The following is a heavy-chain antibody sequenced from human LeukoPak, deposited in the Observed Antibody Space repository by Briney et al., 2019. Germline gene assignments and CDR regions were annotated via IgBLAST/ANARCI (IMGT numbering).Heavy chain of an antibody. CDR3: ATLPLSYDYVWGSYRQYYFDY. CDR2: FDPQDGET. V-gene: IGHV1-24*01. CDR1: AYTLTELS. Sequence: ASAKVSCKVSAYTLTELSMHWVRQPPGKGLEWMGGFDPQDGETIYAQKFQGRVTMTEDTSTDTAYMELSSLRSEDTAVYYCATLPLSYDYVWGSYRQYYFDYWGQGTLVTVSS. J-gene: IGHJ4*02. D-gene: IGHD3-16*02.